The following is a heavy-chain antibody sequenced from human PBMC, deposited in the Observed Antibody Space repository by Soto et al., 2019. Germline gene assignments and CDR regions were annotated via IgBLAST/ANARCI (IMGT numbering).Heavy chain of an antibody. CDR1: GFTFSSYA. CDR2: ISGSGGST. J-gene: IGHJ6*02. Sequence: GGSLRLSCAASGFTFSSYAMSWVRQAPGKGLEWVSAISGSGGSTYYADSVKGRFTISRDNSKNTLYLQMNSLRAEDTAVYYCAKVTVAARYYYYGMDVWGQGTTVTVSS. D-gene: IGHD6-19*01. CDR3: AKVTVAARYYYYGMDV. V-gene: IGHV3-23*01.